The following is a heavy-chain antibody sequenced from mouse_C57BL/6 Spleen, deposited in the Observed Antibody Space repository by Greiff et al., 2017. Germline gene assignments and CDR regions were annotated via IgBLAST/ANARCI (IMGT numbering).Heavy chain of an antibody. Sequence: EVQLHQSGPELVKPGASVKISCKASGYTFTDYYMNWVKQSHGKSLEWIGDINPNNGGTSYNQKFKGKATLTVDKSSSTAYMELRSLTSEDSAVYYCARSESSSYQKIYYAMDYWGQGTSVTVSS. J-gene: IGHJ4*01. V-gene: IGHV1-26*01. CDR2: INPNNGGT. D-gene: IGHD1-1*01. CDR3: ARSESSSYQKIYYAMDY. CDR1: GYTFTDYY.